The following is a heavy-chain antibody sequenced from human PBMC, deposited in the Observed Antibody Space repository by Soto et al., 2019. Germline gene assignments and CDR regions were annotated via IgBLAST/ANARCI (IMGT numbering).Heavy chain of an antibody. J-gene: IGHJ4*02. V-gene: IGHV3-13*01. CDR3: ARYGGYDGARTYYFDY. D-gene: IGHD5-12*01. Sequence: GGSLRLSCAASGFTFSSYDMHWVRQATGKGLEWVSAIGTAGDTYYPGSVKGRFTISRENAKNSLYLQMNSLRAGDTAVYYCARYGGYDGARTYYFDYWGQGTLVTVSS. CDR1: GFTFSSYD. CDR2: IGTAGDT.